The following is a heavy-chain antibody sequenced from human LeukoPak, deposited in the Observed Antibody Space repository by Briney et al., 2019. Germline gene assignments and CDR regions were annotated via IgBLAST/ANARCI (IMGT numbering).Heavy chain of an antibody. Sequence: PLESLSLAHAVYRGSFSGYYWSWIRQPPRQGVGWSGGINHSGSTNYNPSLQPRVTISVDTSKHQLSLKLSSVTAADTAVYYCARVRGAARDYYYYYMDVWGKGTTVTVSS. CDR3: ARVRGAARDYYYYYMDV. D-gene: IGHD6-6*01. CDR2: INHSGST. J-gene: IGHJ6*03. CDR1: RGSFSGYY. V-gene: IGHV4-34*01.